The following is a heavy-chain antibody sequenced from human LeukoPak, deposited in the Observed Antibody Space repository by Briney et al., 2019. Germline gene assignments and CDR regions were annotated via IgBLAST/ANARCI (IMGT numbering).Heavy chain of an antibody. D-gene: IGHD1/OR15-1a*01. J-gene: IGHJ4*02. CDR3: ARENWYKFDY. V-gene: IGHV3-74*01. Sequence: GESLRLSCAASGSTFSRYWIHWVRQAPGKGLEWVSRINPDGSTTTYADSVKGRFTISRDNAKNTVYLQMNSLRAEDTALYYCARENWYKFDYWGQGTLVTVSS. CDR1: GSTFSRYW. CDR2: INPDGSTT.